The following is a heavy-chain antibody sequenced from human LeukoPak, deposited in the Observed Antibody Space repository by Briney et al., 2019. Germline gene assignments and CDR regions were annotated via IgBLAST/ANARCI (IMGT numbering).Heavy chain of an antibody. J-gene: IGHJ4*02. D-gene: IGHD6-19*01. CDR3: SSAKSVAGGGFDY. V-gene: IGHV3-73*01. CDR1: GFTFSGSA. CDR2: IRNKANSYAT. Sequence: GGSLRLSCAASGFTFSGSAMHWVRQASGKGLEWVGRIRNKANSYATAYAASVKGRFTTSRDDSKNTAYLQLNSLKTDDTAVYYCSSAKSVAGGGFDYWGQGTLVTVSS.